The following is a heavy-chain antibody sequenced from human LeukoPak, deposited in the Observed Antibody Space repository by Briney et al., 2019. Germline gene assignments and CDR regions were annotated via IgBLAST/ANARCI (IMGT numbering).Heavy chain of an antibody. CDR3: ARTGLHRHYYYYYYMDV. J-gene: IGHJ6*03. D-gene: IGHD1-14*01. Sequence: SVKVSCKASGGTFSSYAISWVRQAPGQGLEWMGGIIPIFGTANYAQKFQGRVTITTDEFTSTAYMELSSLRSEDTAVYYCARTGLHRHYYYYYYMDVWGKGTTVTVSS. CDR1: GGTFSSYA. CDR2: IIPIFGTA. V-gene: IGHV1-69*05.